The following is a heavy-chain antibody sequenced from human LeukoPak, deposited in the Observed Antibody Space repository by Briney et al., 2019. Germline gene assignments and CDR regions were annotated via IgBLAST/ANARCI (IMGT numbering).Heavy chain of an antibody. CDR1: GYTFTGYY. D-gene: IGHD1-26*01. CDR3: ASNTAEKWELLPFDY. V-gene: IGHV1-2*02. J-gene: IGHJ4*02. Sequence: ASVKVCCKASGYTFTGYYMHWVRQAPGQGLEWMGWINPNSGGTNYAQKFQGRVTMTRDTSISTAYMELSRLRSDDTAVYYCASNTAEKWELLPFDYWGQGTLVTVSS. CDR2: INPNSGGT.